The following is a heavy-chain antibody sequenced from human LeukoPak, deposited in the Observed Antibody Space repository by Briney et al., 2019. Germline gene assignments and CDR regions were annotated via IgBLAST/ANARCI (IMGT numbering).Heavy chain of an antibody. CDR3: ARDVSGWFDP. Sequence: GASVTVSFTASGYTFTSYDINWVRQAAGQGVEWMGWMNPNSGSTGYAQKFQGRVTMTRNTSISTAYMELSSLRSEDTAVYYCARDVSGWFDPWGQGTLVTVSS. CDR1: GYTFTSYD. CDR2: MNPNSGST. J-gene: IGHJ5*02. D-gene: IGHD2-8*01. V-gene: IGHV1-8*01.